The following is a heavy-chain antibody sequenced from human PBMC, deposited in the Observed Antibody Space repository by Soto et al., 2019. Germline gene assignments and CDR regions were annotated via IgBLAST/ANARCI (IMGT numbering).Heavy chain of an antibody. CDR1: GIAFGDYG. Sequence: VQLAESGGGVARPGGSRRLSCAASGIAFGDYGMTWVRRVPGKGLGWVAGISWNGDNTGYADFAKGRFTISRDNSKEFLLLEINRPRGEDTAFLYCARGEYTSRPGFYVRGQGTPGTGSS. J-gene: IGHJ6*02. CDR3: ARGEYTSRPGFYV. V-gene: IGHV3-20*04. D-gene: IGHD3-16*01. CDR2: ISWNGDNT.